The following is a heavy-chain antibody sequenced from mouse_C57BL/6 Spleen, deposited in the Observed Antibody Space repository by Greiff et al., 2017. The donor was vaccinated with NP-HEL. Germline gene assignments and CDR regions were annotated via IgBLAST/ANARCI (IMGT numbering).Heavy chain of an antibody. D-gene: IGHD1-1*01. CDR2: ISNGGGST. J-gene: IGHJ4*01. V-gene: IGHV5-12*01. CDR3: ARQNYYYGAYAMDY. Sequence: DVMLVESGGGLVQPGGSLKLSCAASGFTFSDYYMYWVRQTPEKRLEWVAYISNGGGSTYYPDTVKGRFTISRDNAKNTLYLQMSRLKSEDTAMYYCARQNYYYGAYAMDYWGQGTSVTVSS. CDR1: GFTFSDYY.